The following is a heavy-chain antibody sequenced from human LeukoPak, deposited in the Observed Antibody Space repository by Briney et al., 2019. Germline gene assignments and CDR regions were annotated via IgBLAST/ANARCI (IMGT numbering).Heavy chain of an antibody. CDR3: ARGYYGSGSYGGFDY. Sequence: ASVTVSCTASGGTFSSYAISWVRQAPGQGLEWMGGIIPIFGTANYAQKFQGRVTITADGSTSTAYMELSSLRSEDTAVYYCARGYYGSGSYGGFDYWGQGTLVTVSS. CDR2: IIPIFGTA. CDR1: GGTFSSYA. J-gene: IGHJ4*02. D-gene: IGHD3-10*01. V-gene: IGHV1-69*01.